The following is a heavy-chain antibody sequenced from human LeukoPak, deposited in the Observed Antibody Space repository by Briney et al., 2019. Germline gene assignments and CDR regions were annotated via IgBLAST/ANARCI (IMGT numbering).Heavy chain of an antibody. Sequence: ASVKVSCKVSGYTLTELSMHWVRQAPGKGLEWMGGFDPEDGETIYAQKLQGRVTMTTDTSTSTAYMELRSLRSDDTAVYYCARDDKYCSSTSCYFWFDPWGQGTLVTVSS. V-gene: IGHV1-24*01. CDR2: FDPEDGET. CDR1: GYTLTELS. D-gene: IGHD2-2*01. CDR3: ARDDKYCSSTSCYFWFDP. J-gene: IGHJ5*02.